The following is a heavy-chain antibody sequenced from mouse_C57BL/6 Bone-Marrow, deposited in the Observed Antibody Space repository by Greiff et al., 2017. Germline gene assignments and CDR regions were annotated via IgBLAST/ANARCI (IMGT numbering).Heavy chain of an antibody. CDR2: IYPGGGYT. Sequence: VQLQQSGAELVRPGTSVKMSCKASGYTFTNYWIGWAKQRPGHGLEWIGVIYPGGGYTNYNEKFKGKATLTVDTSYSTAYMQLSSLTSEDSAVYYGARFIVWGQGTSVTVSS. CDR1: GYTFTNYW. J-gene: IGHJ4*01. CDR3: ARFIV. V-gene: IGHV1-63*01. D-gene: IGHD2-12*01.